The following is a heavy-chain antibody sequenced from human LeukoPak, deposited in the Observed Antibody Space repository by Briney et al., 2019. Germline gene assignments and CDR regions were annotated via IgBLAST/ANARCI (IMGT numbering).Heavy chain of an antibody. Sequence: SETLSLTCAVSGYSISSGYYWGWIRQPPGKGLEWIGSIYHSGSTYYNPSLKSRVTISVDTSKNQFSLKLSSVTAADTAVYYCARVEPPNWFDPWGREPWSPSPQ. CDR3: ARVEPPNWFDP. CDR1: GYSISSGYY. D-gene: IGHD5-24*01. CDR2: IYHSGST. V-gene: IGHV4-38-2*01. J-gene: IGHJ5*02.